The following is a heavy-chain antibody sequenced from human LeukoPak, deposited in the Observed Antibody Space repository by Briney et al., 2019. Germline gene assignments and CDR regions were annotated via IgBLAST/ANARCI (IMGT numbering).Heavy chain of an antibody. J-gene: IGHJ4*02. Sequence: SETLSLTCAVYGGSFSGRYWSWIRQPPGKGLEWIGEINHSGSTNNNPSLKSRVTISVDTSKNQFSLKLSSVTAADTAVYYCARGRAAASGDYWGQGTLVTVSS. D-gene: IGHD2-2*01. CDR1: GGSFSGRY. CDR3: ARGRAAASGDY. CDR2: INHSGST. V-gene: IGHV4-34*01.